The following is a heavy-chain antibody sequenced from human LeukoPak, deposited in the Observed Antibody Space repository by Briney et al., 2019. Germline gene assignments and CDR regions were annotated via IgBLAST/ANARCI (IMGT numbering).Heavy chain of an antibody. Sequence: GGSLRLSCAASGFTFSSYWMSWVRQAPGKGLEWVANIKQDGSEKYYVGSVKGRFTISRDNAKNSLYLQMNSLRAEDTAVYYCARAYGSGSYSLSPDYWGQGTLVTVSS. V-gene: IGHV3-7*04. D-gene: IGHD3-10*01. CDR2: IKQDGSEK. CDR1: GFTFSSYW. CDR3: ARAYGSGSYSLSPDY. J-gene: IGHJ4*02.